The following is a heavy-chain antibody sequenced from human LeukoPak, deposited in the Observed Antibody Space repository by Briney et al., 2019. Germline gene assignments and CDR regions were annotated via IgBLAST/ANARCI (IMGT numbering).Heavy chain of an antibody. CDR1: GYTFTAYY. CDR2: VNPNSGDT. CDR3: AREDIVATTRGDFDY. V-gene: IGHV1-2*06. D-gene: IGHD5-12*01. Sequence: ASVKVSCKASGYTFTAYYMHWVRQAPGQGLEWLGRVNPNSGDTYYAQKFQGRVTMTRDTSISTAYTQLTSQRSDDTAVYYCAREDIVATTRGDFDYWGQGTLVTVSS. J-gene: IGHJ4*02.